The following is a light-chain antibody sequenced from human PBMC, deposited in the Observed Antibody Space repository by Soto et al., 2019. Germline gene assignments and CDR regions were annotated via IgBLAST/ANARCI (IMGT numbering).Light chain of an antibody. CDR2: DVS. J-gene: IGLJ2*01. V-gene: IGLV2-11*01. CDR1: SSDVGGYNS. CDR3: CSSAGSYTVV. Sequence: QSALTQPRSVSGSPGQSVTISCTGTSSDVGGYNSVSWYQQYPGKAPKLMIYDVSYRPSGVPDRFSGSKSGNTASLTISGLQAEDEADYYCCSSAGSYTVVFGGGTKVTVL.